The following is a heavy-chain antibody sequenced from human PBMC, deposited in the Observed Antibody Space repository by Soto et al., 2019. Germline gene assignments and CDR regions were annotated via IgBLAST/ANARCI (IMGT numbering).Heavy chain of an antibody. J-gene: IGHJ4*02. Sequence: GGSLRLSCAASGFMFGSYVMSWVRQAPGKGLEWVSRISGSGDNTYYADSVKGRFTISRENYKNMVFLQMTILRPEDTALYYCAKEVVGAATADYWGRGTLVTVSS. CDR1: GFMFGSYV. CDR3: AKEVVGAATADY. D-gene: IGHD1-26*01. CDR2: ISGSGDNT. V-gene: IGHV3-23*01.